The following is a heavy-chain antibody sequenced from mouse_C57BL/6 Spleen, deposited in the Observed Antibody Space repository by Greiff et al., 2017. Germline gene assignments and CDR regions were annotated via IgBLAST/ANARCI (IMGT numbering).Heavy chain of an antibody. CDR3: ARYVRYDGYLYYFDY. Sequence: VQLKQSGPGLAKPSQTLSLTCSVTGYSITSDYWNWIRKFPGNKLEYMGYISYSGSTYYNPSLKSRISITRDTSKNQYYLQLNSVTTEDTATYYCARYVRYDGYLYYFDYWGQGTTLTVSS. CDR1: GYSITSDY. CDR2: ISYSGST. J-gene: IGHJ2*01. V-gene: IGHV3-8*01. D-gene: IGHD2-3*01.